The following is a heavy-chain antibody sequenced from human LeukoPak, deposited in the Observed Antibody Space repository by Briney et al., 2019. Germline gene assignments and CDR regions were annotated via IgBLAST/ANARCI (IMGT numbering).Heavy chain of an antibody. V-gene: IGHV3-23*01. CDR3: AKNPRLEGWIYFDS. D-gene: IGHD1-1*01. J-gene: IGHJ4*02. CDR1: GFTFISYS. Sequence: GGSLRLSCAASGFTFISYSMSWVRQAPGKGLEWVSSISGSGGRIDYADSVKGRFTISRDNSKNTLSLQMNSLTAEDTAVYYCAKNPRLEGWIYFDSWGQGILVTVSS. CDR2: ISGSGGRI.